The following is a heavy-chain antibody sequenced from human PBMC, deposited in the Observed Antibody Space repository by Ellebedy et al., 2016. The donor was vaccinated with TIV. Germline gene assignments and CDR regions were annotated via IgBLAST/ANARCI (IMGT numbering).Heavy chain of an antibody. CDR3: AGTPYYGSGTYYAFDY. Sequence: SETLSLTXTVSGGPISSRTYYWGWIRQPPGKGLEWIGSIYYSGSTYYNPSLKTRVTISIDTSSNQFSLKLSSVTAADTAVYYCAGTPYYGSGTYYAFDYWGQGTLVTVSS. CDR1: GGPISSRTYY. D-gene: IGHD3-10*01. J-gene: IGHJ4*02. CDR2: IYYSGST. V-gene: IGHV4-39*07.